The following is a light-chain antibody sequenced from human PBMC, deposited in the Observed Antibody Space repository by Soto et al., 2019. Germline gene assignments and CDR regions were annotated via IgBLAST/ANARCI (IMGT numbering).Light chain of an antibody. Sequence: DIQMTQSPSSVSASVGDRVIITCRASQVINARLAWYQQRPGRAPNLLIYDISNLQSGVPSRFSGSGSGTDFTLTISSLQPEDSATYYCQQASRFPLTFGGGTKVDI. CDR1: QVINAR. CDR2: DIS. CDR3: QQASRFPLT. V-gene: IGKV1D-12*01. J-gene: IGKJ4*01.